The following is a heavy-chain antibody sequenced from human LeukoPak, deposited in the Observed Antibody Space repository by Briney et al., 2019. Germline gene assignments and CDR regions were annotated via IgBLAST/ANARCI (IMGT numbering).Heavy chain of an antibody. D-gene: IGHD5-18*01. CDR2: INHSGST. CDR3: ARGNTAMVRDFDY. CDR1: GGSFSGYY. J-gene: IGHJ4*02. V-gene: IGHV4-34*01. Sequence: SETLSLTCAAYGGSFSGYYWSWIRQPPGKGLEWIGEINHSGSTNYNPSLKSRVTISVDTSKNQFSLKLSSVTAADTAVYYCARGNTAMVRDFDYWGQGTLVTVSS.